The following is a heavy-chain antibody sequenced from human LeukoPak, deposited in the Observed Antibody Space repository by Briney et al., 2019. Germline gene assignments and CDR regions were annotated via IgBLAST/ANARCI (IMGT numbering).Heavy chain of an antibody. CDR2: IRYDGSNK. CDR3: AKDWRYSSSRGEPFDY. D-gene: IGHD6-6*01. V-gene: IGHV3-30*02. CDR1: GFTFSSYG. Sequence: PGGSLRLSCAASGFTFSSYGMHWVRQAPGKGLEWVAFIRYDGSNKYYADSVKGRFTISRDNSKNTLYLQMNSLRAEDTAVYYCAKDWRYSSSRGEPFDYWGQGTLVTVSS. J-gene: IGHJ4*02.